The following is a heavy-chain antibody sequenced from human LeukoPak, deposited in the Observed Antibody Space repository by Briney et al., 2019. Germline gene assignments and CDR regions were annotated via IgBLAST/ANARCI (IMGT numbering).Heavy chain of an antibody. CDR3: ANPETYYYDSSGYSGY. CDR2: ISGSGGST. V-gene: IGHV3-23*01. CDR1: GFTFSSYA. Sequence: SGGSLRLSCAASGFTFSSYAMSWVRQAPGKGLEWVSAISGSGGSTYYADSVKGRFTISRDNSKNTLYLQMNSLRAEDTAVYYCANPETYYYDSSGYSGYWGQGTLVTVSS. J-gene: IGHJ4*02. D-gene: IGHD3-22*01.